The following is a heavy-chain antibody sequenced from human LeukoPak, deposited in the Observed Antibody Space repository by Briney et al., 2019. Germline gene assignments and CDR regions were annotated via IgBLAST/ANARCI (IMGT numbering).Heavy chain of an antibody. CDR2: INPSGGST. D-gene: IGHD5-18*01. Sequence: ASVKVSCKASGYTFTSYYMHWVRQAPGQGLEWMGIINPSGGSTSYAQKFQGRVTMTRDTSTSTVYMELSSLRSEDTAVYYCARSLQRGYSYGYGYFDYWGQGTLVTVSS. CDR3: ARSLQRGYSYGYGYFDY. CDR1: GYTFTSYY. V-gene: IGHV1-46*01. J-gene: IGHJ4*02.